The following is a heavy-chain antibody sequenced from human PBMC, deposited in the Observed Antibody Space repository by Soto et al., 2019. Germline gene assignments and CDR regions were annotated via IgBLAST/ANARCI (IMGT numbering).Heavy chain of an antibody. D-gene: IGHD6-19*01. CDR3: ARFIAVAGFFDY. CDR2: IYHSGST. Sequence: PSETLSITCAVSGGSISSSNWWSWVRQPPGKGLEWIGEIYHSGSTNYNPSLKSRVTIAVDKSKNQFSLKLSSVTAADTAVYYCARFIAVAGFFDYWGQGTLVTVSS. CDR1: GGSISSSNW. V-gene: IGHV4-4*02. J-gene: IGHJ4*02.